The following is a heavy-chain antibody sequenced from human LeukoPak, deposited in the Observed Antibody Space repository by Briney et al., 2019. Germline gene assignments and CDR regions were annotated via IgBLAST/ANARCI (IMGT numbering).Heavy chain of an antibody. CDR3: ARHQENSSGWYGNFDY. CDR1: GGSIISSRYY. J-gene: IGHJ4*02. D-gene: IGHD6-19*01. V-gene: IGHV4-39*01. Sequence: SETLSLTCTVSGGSIISSRYYWGWIRQPPGKGLEWIGSIYYSGSTYYNPSLKSRVTISVDTSKNQFSLKLSSVTAADTAVYYCARHQENSSGWYGNFDYWGQGTLVIVSS. CDR2: IYYSGST.